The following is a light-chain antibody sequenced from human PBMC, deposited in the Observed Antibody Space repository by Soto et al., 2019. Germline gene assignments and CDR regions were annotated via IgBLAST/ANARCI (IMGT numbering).Light chain of an antibody. CDR3: QQYYTTPYT. Sequence: DIVMTQFPDSLTVPLGERATINCKSSQSALYSSNNKSYLAWYQHKPGQPPKVLIYWASTRESGVPDRFSGSESGTDFTLTISSLQADDVAVYYCQQYYTTPYTFGQGTKLEIK. CDR1: QSALYSSNNKSY. J-gene: IGKJ2*01. V-gene: IGKV4-1*01. CDR2: WAS.